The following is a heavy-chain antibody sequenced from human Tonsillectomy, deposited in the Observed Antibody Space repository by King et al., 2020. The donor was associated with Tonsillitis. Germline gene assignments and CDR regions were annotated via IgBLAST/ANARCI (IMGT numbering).Heavy chain of an antibody. V-gene: IGHV3-74*01. CDR1: GFTFSSYW. CDR2: INSDGSST. D-gene: IGHD6-19*01. CDR3: VRDQGSGWPFDY. J-gene: IGHJ4*02. Sequence: VQLVESGGGLVQPGGSLRLSCAASGFTFSSYWMHWVRQVPGKGLVWVSRINSDGSSTSYADSVKGRFTISRDNAKNTLYLQMNSLRAEDTAMYYCVRDQGSGWPFDYWGQGTLVTVSS.